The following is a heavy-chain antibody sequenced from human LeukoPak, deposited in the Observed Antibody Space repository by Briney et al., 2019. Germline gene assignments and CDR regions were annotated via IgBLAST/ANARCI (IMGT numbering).Heavy chain of an antibody. D-gene: IGHD5-24*01. Sequence: PSETLSLTCTVSGGSISSGGYYWSWIRQHPGKGLEWIGYIYYSGSTYYNPSLKSRVTISVDTSKNQFSLKLSTVTAADTAVYYCARVRDGYRDWYFDLWGRGTLVTVSS. V-gene: IGHV4-31*03. CDR3: ARVRDGYRDWYFDL. CDR2: IYYSGST. J-gene: IGHJ2*01. CDR1: GGSISSGGYY.